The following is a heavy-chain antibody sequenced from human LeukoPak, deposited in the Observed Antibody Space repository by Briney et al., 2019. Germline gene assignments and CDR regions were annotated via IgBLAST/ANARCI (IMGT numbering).Heavy chain of an antibody. CDR1: GFTFSSYA. J-gene: IGHJ6*02. CDR2: ISYDGSNK. D-gene: IGHD2-2*01. CDR3: ARAPEDLYCSSTSCYGHLNYYYYYGMDV. Sequence: GGSLRLSCAASGFTFSSYAMHWVRQAPGKGLEWVAVISYDGSNKYYADSVKGRFTISRDNSKNTLYLQMNSLRAEDTAVYYCARAPEDLYCSSTSCYGHLNYYYYYGMDVWGQGTTVTVSS. V-gene: IGHV3-30*07.